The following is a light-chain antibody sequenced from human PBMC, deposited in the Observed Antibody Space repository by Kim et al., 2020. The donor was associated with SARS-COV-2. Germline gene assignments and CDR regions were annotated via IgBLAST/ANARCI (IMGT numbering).Light chain of an antibody. V-gene: IGLV3-21*04. CDR3: QVWDSSSDHPYV. Sequence: SYELTQPPSVSVAPGKTARITCGGNNIGSKSVHWYQQKPGQAPVLVIYYDSDRPSWIPERFSGSNSGNTATLAISRVEAGDEADYYCQVWDSSSDHPYVFGAGTKLTVL. CDR2: YDS. J-gene: IGLJ1*01. CDR1: NIGSKS.